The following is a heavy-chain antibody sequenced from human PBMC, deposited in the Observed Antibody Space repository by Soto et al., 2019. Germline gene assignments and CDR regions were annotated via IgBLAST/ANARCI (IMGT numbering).Heavy chain of an antibody. CDR1: GYTFTSYG. V-gene: IGHV1-18*01. CDR2: ISAYNGNT. Sequence: ASVKVSCKASGYTFTSYGISWVRQAPGQGLEWMGWISAYNGNTNYAQKLQGRVTMTTDTSTSTAYMELRSLGSDDTAVYYCARGLGIAADKDPYNWFDPWGQGTLVTVSS. D-gene: IGHD6-13*01. CDR3: ARGLGIAADKDPYNWFDP. J-gene: IGHJ5*02.